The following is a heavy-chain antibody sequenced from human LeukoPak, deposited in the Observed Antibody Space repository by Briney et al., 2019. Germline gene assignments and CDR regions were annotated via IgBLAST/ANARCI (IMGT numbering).Heavy chain of an antibody. J-gene: IGHJ4*02. CDR1: GFTFSSYG. V-gene: IGHV3-33*06. Sequence: RSLRLSCAASGFTFSSYGMHRVRQAPGKGLGWVVVIWYDGSNKYYADSVKGRFTISRDNSKNTLYLQMNSLRAEDTAVYYCAKFRTGYWGQGTLVTVSS. CDR2: IWYDGSNK. CDR3: AKFRTGY.